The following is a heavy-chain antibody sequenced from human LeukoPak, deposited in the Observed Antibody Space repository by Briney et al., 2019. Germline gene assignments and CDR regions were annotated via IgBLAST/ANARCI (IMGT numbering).Heavy chain of an antibody. V-gene: IGHV1-2*02. J-gene: IGHJ6*03. CDR3: ARVGATNRYYYYMDV. CDR2: INPNSGGT. CDR1: GYTFTSYY. Sequence: GASVKVSCKASGYTFTSYYMHWVRQAPGQGLEWMGIINPNSGGTNYAQKFQGRVTMTRDTSISTAYMELSRLRSDDTAVYYCARVGATNRYYYYMDVWGKGTTVTVSS. D-gene: IGHD1-26*01.